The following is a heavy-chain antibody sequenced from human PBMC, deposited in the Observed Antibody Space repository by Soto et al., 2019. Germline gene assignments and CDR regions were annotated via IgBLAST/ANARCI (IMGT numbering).Heavy chain of an antibody. CDR3: AKDRGMTTVTELDY. Sequence: ESGGGVVQPGRSLRLSCAASGFTFSSYGMHWVRQAPGKGLEWVAVISYDGSNKYYADSVKGRFTISRDNSKNTLYLQMNSLRAEDTAVYYCAKDRGMTTVTELDYWGQGTLVTVSS. D-gene: IGHD4-17*01. CDR1: GFTFSSYG. CDR2: ISYDGSNK. V-gene: IGHV3-30*18. J-gene: IGHJ4*02.